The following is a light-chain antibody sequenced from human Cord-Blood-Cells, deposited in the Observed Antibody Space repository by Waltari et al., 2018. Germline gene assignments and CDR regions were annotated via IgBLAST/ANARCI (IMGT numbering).Light chain of an antibody. CDR3: QQANSFPIT. V-gene: IGKV1-12*01. Sequence: DSQMTEYTSSLSASAGARCTITCRTSQCISSWLAWCQQKPGKDPKLLIYAASSLQSGVPSRFSGSGSGTDFTLTISSLQPEDFATYYCQQANSFPITFGQGTRLEIK. CDR1: QCISSW. CDR2: AAS. J-gene: IGKJ5*01.